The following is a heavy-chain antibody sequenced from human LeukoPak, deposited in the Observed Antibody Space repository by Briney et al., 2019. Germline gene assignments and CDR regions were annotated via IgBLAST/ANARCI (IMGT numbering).Heavy chain of an antibody. CDR2: IIPILGIA. CDR1: GGTFISYA. Sequence: ASVKVSFKASGGTFISYAISWVRQAPGQGLEGMGRIIPILGIANYAQKFQGRVTITADKYTSTAYMELSSLRSEDTAVYYCARGLVAYYYDSSGYLYWGQGTLVTVSS. J-gene: IGHJ4*02. D-gene: IGHD3-22*01. CDR3: ARGLVAYYYDSSGYLY. V-gene: IGHV1-69*04.